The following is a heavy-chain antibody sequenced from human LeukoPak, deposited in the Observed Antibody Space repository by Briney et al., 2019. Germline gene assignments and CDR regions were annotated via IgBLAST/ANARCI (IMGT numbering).Heavy chain of an antibody. Sequence: SETLSLTCTVSGGSISSYYLTWIRQPPGKGLEWIGYIYYSGSTNYNPSLKSRVTISVDTSKNQFSLKLSSVTAADTAVYYCARSGIAAAGTEGGFDPWGQGTLVTVSS. CDR1: GGSISSYY. CDR3: ARSGIAAAGTEGGFDP. J-gene: IGHJ5*02. D-gene: IGHD6-13*01. V-gene: IGHV4-59*01. CDR2: IYYSGST.